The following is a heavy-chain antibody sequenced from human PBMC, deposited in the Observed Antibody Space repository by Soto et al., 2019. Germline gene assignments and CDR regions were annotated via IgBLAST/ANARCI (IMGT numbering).Heavy chain of an antibody. Sequence: QVQLVESGGGVVQPGRSLRLSCAASGFTFSSYGMHWVRQAPGKGLEWVAVISYDGSNKYYADSVKGRFTISRDNSKNKLYLQMNSLRAEDTAVYYCAKDRGITIFGVVTYGMDVWGQGTTVTVSS. D-gene: IGHD3-3*01. J-gene: IGHJ6*02. CDR3: AKDRGITIFGVVTYGMDV. V-gene: IGHV3-30*18. CDR2: ISYDGSNK. CDR1: GFTFSSYG.